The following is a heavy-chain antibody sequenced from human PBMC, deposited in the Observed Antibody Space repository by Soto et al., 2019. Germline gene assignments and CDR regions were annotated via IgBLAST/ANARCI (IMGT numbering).Heavy chain of an antibody. CDR3: TSGPPMYCSSSSCYASPFDY. CDR1: GFTFSSYG. CDR2: IWYDGSNK. D-gene: IGHD2-2*01. V-gene: IGHV3-33*01. Sequence: PGGSPRLSCAASGFTFSSYGMHWVRQAPGKGLEWVAVIWYDGSNKYYADSVKGRFTISRDNSKNTLYLQMNSLRAEDTAVYYCTSGPPMYCSSSSCYASPFDYWGQGTLVTLSS. J-gene: IGHJ4*02.